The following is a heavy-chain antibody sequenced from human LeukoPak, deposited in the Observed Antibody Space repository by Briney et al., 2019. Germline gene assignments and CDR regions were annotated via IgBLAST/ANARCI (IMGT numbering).Heavy chain of an antibody. CDR1: GSTFSNYG. Sequence: GGSLRLSCAASGSTFSNYGMSWVRQAPGKGLEWVSDISGSGGSTYYADSVKGRFTISRDNSKNTLYLQMNNLRAEDTAVYYCANTKYDFWSDTDCWGQGTLVTVSS. D-gene: IGHD3-3*01. V-gene: IGHV3-23*01. CDR2: ISGSGGST. J-gene: IGHJ4*02. CDR3: ANTKYDFWSDTDC.